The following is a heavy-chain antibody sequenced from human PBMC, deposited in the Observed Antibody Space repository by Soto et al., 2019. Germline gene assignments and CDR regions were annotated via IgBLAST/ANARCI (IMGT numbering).Heavy chain of an antibody. CDR3: ADPVPAPTHYDYYDMDV. CDR1: GYTFTSYA. D-gene: IGHD2-2*01. V-gene: IGHV1-3*01. J-gene: IGHJ6*02. CDR2: INAGNGNT. Sequence: ASVKVSCKASGYTFTSYAMHWVRQAPGQRLEWMGWINAGNGNTKYSQKFQGRVTITRDTSASTAYMELSSLRSEDTAVYYCADPVPAPTHYDYYDMDVWGQGTTVTVSS.